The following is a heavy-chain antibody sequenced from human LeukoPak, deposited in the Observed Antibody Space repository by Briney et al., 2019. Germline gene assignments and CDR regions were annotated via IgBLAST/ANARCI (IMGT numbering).Heavy chain of an antibody. CDR2: INPSGGST. D-gene: IGHD3-3*01. V-gene: IGHV1-46*01. CDR3: AREEGVFGVVIHTTFDY. J-gene: IGHJ4*02. CDR1: GFILSNYG. Sequence: PGGSLRLSCAASGFILSNYGMHWVRQAPGQGLEWMGIINPSGGSTSYAQKFQGRVTMTRDTSTSTVYMELSSLRSEDTAVYYCAREEGVFGVVIHTTFDYWGQGTLVTVSS.